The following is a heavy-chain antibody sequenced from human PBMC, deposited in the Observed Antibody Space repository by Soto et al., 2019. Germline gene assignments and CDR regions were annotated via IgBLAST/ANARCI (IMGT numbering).Heavy chain of an antibody. CDR2: ISSSSSYI. V-gene: IGHV3-21*01. CDR3: ACEDWGGHQLPFDY. J-gene: IGHJ4*01. Sequence: GGSLRVSCAASGVTFSRYSMNWVRQAPGKGMEWVSSISSSSSYIYYADSVKGRFTISRDNAKNSLYLQMNSLRAEDTAVYYCACEDWGGHQLPFDYSGQGTLDIVSS. D-gene: IGHD7-27*01. CDR1: GVTFSRYS.